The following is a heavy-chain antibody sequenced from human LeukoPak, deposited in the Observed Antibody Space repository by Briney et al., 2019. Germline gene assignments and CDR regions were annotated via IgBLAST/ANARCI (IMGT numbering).Heavy chain of an antibody. D-gene: IGHD1-1*01. CDR1: GGSFSGYY. V-gene: IGHV4-34*01. J-gene: IGHJ6*04. CDR3: ARVSTTGMWRYYYYGMDV. Sequence: PSETLSLTCAVYGGSFSGYYWSWIRQPPGKGLEWIGEVNHSGSTKYNPSLKSRVTISVDTSKNQFSLKLTSVAAADTAVYYCARVSTTGMWRYYYYGMDVWGKGTTVTVSS. CDR2: VNHSGST.